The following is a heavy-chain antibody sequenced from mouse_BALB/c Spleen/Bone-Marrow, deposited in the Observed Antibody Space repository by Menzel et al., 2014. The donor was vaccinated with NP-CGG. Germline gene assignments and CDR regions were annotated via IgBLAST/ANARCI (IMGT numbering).Heavy chain of an antibody. J-gene: IGHJ3*01. CDR1: EFTFSSYT. Sequence: EVQLVESGGNLVQPGGSLKLSCAASEFTFSSYTMSWVRQTPEKRLEWVAYISNGGGSTYYPDTVKGRFTISRDNATNTLYLQMSSLKSEDTAMYYCARQSYEGFAYWGQGTLVTVSA. D-gene: IGHD2-3*01. V-gene: IGHV5-12-2*01. CDR3: ARQSYEGFAY. CDR2: ISNGGGST.